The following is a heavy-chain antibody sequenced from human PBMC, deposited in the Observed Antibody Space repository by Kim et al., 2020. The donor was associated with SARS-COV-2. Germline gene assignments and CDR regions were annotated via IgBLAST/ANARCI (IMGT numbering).Heavy chain of an antibody. J-gene: IGHJ6*02. CDR3: ARDLMEQDYYYYGMDV. V-gene: IGHV3-30-3*01. CDR2: ISYDGSNK. CDR1: GFTFSSYA. D-gene: IGHD1-26*01. Sequence: LSLTCAASGFTFSSYAMHWVRQAPGKGLEWVAVISYDGSNKYYADSVKGRFTISRDNSKNTLYLQMNSLRAEDTAVYYCARDLMEQDYYYYGMDVWGQGTTVTVSS.